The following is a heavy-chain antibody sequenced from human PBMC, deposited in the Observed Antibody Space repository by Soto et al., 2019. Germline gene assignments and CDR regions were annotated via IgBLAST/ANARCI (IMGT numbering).Heavy chain of an antibody. D-gene: IGHD2-15*01. CDR1: GYNFTNYW. Sequence: SLKISCKGSGYNFTNYWISWVRQMPGKGLEWMGRIDPSDSYTNYSPSFQGHVTISADKSISTAYLQWSSLKASDTAMYYCARRICSGGSCFDVFDIWGQGTMVTV. J-gene: IGHJ3*02. CDR2: IDPSDSYT. V-gene: IGHV5-10-1*01. CDR3: ARRICSGGSCFDVFDI.